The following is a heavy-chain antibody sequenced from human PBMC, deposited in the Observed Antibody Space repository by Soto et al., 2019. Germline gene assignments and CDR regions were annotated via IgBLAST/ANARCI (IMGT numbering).Heavy chain of an antibody. Sequence: EVQLLESGGGLVQPGGSLRLSCAASGFTFSSYAMSWVRQAPGKGLEWVSAISGSGTTIYYADSVKGRFTISRDNSKNSLYLQMKSLRAEDTAVYYCARGRYSYRVFGYWGQGTLVTVSS. CDR3: ARGRYSYRVFGY. J-gene: IGHJ4*02. V-gene: IGHV3-23*01. D-gene: IGHD5-18*01. CDR1: GFTFSSYA. CDR2: ISGSGTTI.